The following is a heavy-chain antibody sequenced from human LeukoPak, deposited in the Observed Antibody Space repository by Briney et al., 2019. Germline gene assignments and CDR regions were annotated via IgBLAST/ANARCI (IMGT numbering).Heavy chain of an antibody. CDR2: IWYDGSNK. D-gene: IGHD2-15*01. Sequence: QAGGSLRLSCAASGFTVSSKYMSWVRQAPGKGLEWVAVIWYDGSNKYYADSVKGRFTISRDNSKNTLYLQMNSLRAEDTAVYYCARELAATLGAATTDYWGQGTLVTVSS. CDR3: ARELAATLGAATTDY. CDR1: GFTVSSKY. V-gene: IGHV3-33*08. J-gene: IGHJ4*02.